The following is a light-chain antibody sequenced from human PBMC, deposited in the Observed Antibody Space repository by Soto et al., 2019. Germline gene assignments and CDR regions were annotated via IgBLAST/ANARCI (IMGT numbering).Light chain of an antibody. V-gene: IGKV3-20*01. CDR3: QQSGNSPWS. J-gene: IGKJ1*01. Sequence: ETVLTQSPGNLSLSPGERATLSCRASQSVSSSLAWDQQRPGQAPRLLIYRASIRATGIPDRFSGSGSGTYFTLTISILEPEDFALYYCQQSGNSPWSFGQGTKVEIK. CDR2: RAS. CDR1: QSVSSS.